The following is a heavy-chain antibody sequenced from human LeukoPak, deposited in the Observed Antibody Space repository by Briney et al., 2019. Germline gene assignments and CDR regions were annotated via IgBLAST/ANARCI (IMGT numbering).Heavy chain of an antibody. D-gene: IGHD3-22*01. Sequence: SQTLSLTCTVSGGSISSGSYYWSWIRQPAGKGLEWIGRIYTSGSTNYNPSLKSRVTISVDTSKNQFSLKLSSVTAADTAVYYCARDPLDYYDSSGYFAFDIWGQGTMVTVSS. J-gene: IGHJ3*02. CDR3: ARDPLDYYDSSGYFAFDI. CDR2: IYTSGST. CDR1: GGSISSGSYY. V-gene: IGHV4-61*02.